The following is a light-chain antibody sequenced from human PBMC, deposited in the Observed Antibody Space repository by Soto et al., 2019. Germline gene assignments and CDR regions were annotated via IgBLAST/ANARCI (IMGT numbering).Light chain of an antibody. CDR1: QGVGSW. CDR3: QHYNSYSEA. J-gene: IGKJ1*01. CDR2: TAS. Sequence: DIQMTQSPSSVAASVCDSVTSTSRASQGVGSWLAWYQQKPGKATKLLIYTASTLQSGVPSRFSGSGSGTEFTLTISSLQPDDFATYYCQHYNSYSEAFGQGTKVDIK. V-gene: IGKV1D-16*01.